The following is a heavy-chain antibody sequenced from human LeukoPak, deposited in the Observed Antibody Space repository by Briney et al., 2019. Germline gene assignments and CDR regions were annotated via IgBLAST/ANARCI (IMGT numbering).Heavy chain of an antibody. CDR1: GGSISSGGYY. CDR2: IYYSGST. D-gene: IGHD5-12*01. V-gene: IGHV4-31*03. J-gene: IGHJ5*02. Sequence: SETLSLTCTVSGGSISSGGYYWSWIRQHPGKGLEWIGYIYYSGSTYYNPSLKSRVTISVGTSKNQFSLKLSSVTAADTAVYYCARVVATITSRWDWFDPWGQGTLVTVSS. CDR3: ARVVATITSRWDWFDP.